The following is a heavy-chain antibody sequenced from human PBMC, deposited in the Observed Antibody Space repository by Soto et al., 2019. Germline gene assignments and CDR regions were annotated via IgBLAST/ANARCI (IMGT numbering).Heavy chain of an antibody. V-gene: IGHV1-2*02. D-gene: IGHD2-8*01. CDR1: GYTFTGYY. CDR3: ASGVLMVYARKYFDY. Sequence: GASVKVSCKASGYTFTGYYMHWVRQAPGQGLEWMGWINPNSGGTNYAQKSQGRVTMTRDTSISTAYMELSRLRPDDTAVYYCASGVLMVYARKYFDYWGQGTLVTVSS. CDR2: INPNSGGT. J-gene: IGHJ4*02.